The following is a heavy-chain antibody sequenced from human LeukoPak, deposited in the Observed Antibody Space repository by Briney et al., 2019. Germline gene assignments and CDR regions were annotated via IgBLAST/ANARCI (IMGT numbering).Heavy chain of an antibody. CDR3: AKSASAYSSNWSFDY. CDR1: GFTFTYYV. CDR2: VWYDGSNK. Sequence: GGPLRLSCAASGFTFTYYVMHWVRQAPGKGLEWVASVWYDGSNKYYVDSVKGRFTIARDNFKNTIYLQMNSLRGEDTAIYYCAKSASAYSSNWSFDYWGQGTLVTVSS. D-gene: IGHD6-13*01. J-gene: IGHJ4*02. V-gene: IGHV3-30*02.